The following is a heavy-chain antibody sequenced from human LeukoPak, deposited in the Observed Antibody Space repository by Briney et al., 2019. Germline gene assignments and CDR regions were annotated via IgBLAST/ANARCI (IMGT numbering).Heavy chain of an antibody. D-gene: IGHD5-18*01. V-gene: IGHV4-59*01. CDR1: GFTFSSYG. CDR3: ARGRIARLPYFDY. CDR2: IYYSGST. J-gene: IGHJ4*02. Sequence: GSLRLSCAASGFTFSSYGMSWVRQPPGKGLEWIGSIYYSGSTDYNPSLKSRVTISVDTSKNQFSLKLSSVTAADTAVYYCARGRIARLPYFDYWGQGTLVTVSS.